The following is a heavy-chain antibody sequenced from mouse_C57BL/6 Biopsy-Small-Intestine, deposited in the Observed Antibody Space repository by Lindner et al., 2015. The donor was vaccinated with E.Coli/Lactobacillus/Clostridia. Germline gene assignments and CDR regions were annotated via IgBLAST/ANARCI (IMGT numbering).Heavy chain of an antibody. CDR3: ARGLSRYFDV. Sequence: VQLQESGPELVKPGASVKISCKASGYAFSSSWMNWVKQRPGKGLEWIGRIYPGDGDTNYNGKFKGKATLTADKSSSTAYMQLSSLTSEDSAVYFCARGLSRYFDVWGTGTTVTVSS. CDR2: IYPGDGDT. J-gene: IGHJ1*03. V-gene: IGHV1-82*01. CDR1: GYAFSSSW. D-gene: IGHD3-1*01.